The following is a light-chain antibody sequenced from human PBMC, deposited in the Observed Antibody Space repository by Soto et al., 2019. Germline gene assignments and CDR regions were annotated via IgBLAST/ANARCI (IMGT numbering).Light chain of an antibody. CDR3: QKLNAYPPWK. CDR1: QGISSN. V-gene: IGKV1-9*01. CDR2: GAS. J-gene: IGKJ1*01. Sequence: QLTQSPSSLSASVGDRVTVNCRPTQGISSNLAWYQQKPGRAPKLLIFGASTLQSGVPSRFSGSGSGTDFTLTSSSLQPEDFATYCCQKLNAYPPWKFGQGTKV.